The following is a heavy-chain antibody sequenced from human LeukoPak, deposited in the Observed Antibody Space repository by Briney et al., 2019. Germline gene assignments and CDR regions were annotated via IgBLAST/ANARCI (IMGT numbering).Heavy chain of an antibody. CDR2: VYYSGST. CDR3: ARNRSIAVTGIGRPNAFDI. J-gene: IGHJ3*02. V-gene: IGHV4-39*01. CDR1: GGSISSSSNY. Sequence: PSETLSLTCTVSGGSISSSSNYWGWIRQSPEKGLEWIGSVYYSGSTYYNPSVKSRVTISVDTSKNQFSLNLSSVTAADTAVYFCARNRSIAVTGIGRPNAFDIWGQGTMVTAAS. D-gene: IGHD6-19*01.